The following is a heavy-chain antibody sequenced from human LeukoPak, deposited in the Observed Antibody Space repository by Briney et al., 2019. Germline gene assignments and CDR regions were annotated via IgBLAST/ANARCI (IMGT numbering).Heavy chain of an antibody. CDR3: AANGYYTIEY. J-gene: IGHJ4*02. Sequence: SETLSLTCSVSGVSSNSSNYYWGWVRQPPGKGLEWIGNINYSGSSYYNPSLKSRVTISVDTSKNQFSLNFNSMSAADSAVYYCAANGYYTIEYWGQGTLVTVSS. V-gene: IGHV4-39*07. CDR1: GVSSNSSNYY. CDR2: INYSGSS. D-gene: IGHD1-26*01.